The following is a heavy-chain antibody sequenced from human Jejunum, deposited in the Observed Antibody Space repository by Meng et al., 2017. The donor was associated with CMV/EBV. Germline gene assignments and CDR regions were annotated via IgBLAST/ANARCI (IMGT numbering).Heavy chain of an antibody. Sequence: EYTFTDYYVHWVRQAPGQGLEWLGYLNPYTGDTNYAQKFQGRVSMTRDTPTNTAYMELTRLRSDGTALYYCAKDAGSFLDYYFDFWGQGTLVTVSS. J-gene: IGHJ4*02. D-gene: IGHD3-10*01. V-gene: IGHV1-2*02. CDR1: EYTFTDYY. CDR2: LNPYTGDT. CDR3: AKDAGSFLDYYFDF.